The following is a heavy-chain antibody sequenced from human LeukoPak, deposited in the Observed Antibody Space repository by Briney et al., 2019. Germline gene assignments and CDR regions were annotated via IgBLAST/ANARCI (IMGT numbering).Heavy chain of an antibody. V-gene: IGHV5-51*01. CDR1: GYPFVSFW. J-gene: IGHJ4*02. CDR2: IYPGDSET. Sequence: GESLKISCKGSGYPFVSFWIGWVRQLPGKGLEWVGIIYPGDSETRYSPSFQGQVTISADKSIGTAYLQWSSLKASDTAIYYCARHGRDILTGYRDFWGQGTLVTVSS. CDR3: ARHGRDILTGYRDF. D-gene: IGHD3-9*01.